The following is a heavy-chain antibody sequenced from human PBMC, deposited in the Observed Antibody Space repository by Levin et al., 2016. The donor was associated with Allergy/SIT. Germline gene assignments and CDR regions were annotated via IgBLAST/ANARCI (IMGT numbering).Heavy chain of an antibody. CDR1: GGSVVSADSY. Sequence: SETLSLTCTVSGGSVVSADSYWSWLRQPPGKGLEWIAYIYYSGSSYYNPSLKSQVTISVDTSMNQFSLNVSSVTAADTAVYYCARRGYYDLVRGSLAFMDVWGKGTTVTVSS. J-gene: IGHJ6*03. D-gene: IGHD3-3*01. CDR3: ARRGYYDLVRGSLAFMDV. CDR2: IYYSGSS. V-gene: IGHV4-30-4*01.